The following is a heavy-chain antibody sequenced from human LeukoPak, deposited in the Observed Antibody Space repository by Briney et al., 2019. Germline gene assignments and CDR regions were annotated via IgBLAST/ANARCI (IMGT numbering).Heavy chain of an antibody. CDR2: ISGSGGST. CDR3: AKPLRYGSGSYAVYYYYYYGMDV. J-gene: IGHJ6*02. CDR1: GFTFSSYA. V-gene: IGHV3-23*01. D-gene: IGHD3-10*01. Sequence: PGGSLRLSCAASGFTFSSYAMSWVRQAPGKGLEWVSAISGSGGSTYYADSVKGRFTISRDNSKNTLYLQMNSLRAEDTAVYYCAKPLRYGSGSYAVYYYYYYGMDVWGQGTTVTVSS.